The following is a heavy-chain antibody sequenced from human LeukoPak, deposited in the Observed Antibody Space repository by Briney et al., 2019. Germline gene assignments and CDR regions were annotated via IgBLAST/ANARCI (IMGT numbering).Heavy chain of an antibody. D-gene: IGHD4-17*01. CDR3: AREGYGDYGAFDY. CDR1: GLTFRTYG. J-gene: IGHJ4*02. Sequence: PGGSLRLSCAASGLTFRTYGMGWVRQAPGKGLEWVSSISSSSSYIYYADSVKGRFTISRDNAKNSLYLQMNSLRAEDTAVYYCAREGYGDYGAFDYWGQGTLVTVSS. V-gene: IGHV3-21*01. CDR2: ISSSSSYI.